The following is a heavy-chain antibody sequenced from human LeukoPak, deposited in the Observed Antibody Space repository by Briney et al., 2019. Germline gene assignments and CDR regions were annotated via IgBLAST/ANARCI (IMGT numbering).Heavy chain of an antibody. J-gene: IGHJ4*02. V-gene: IGHV1-69*04. CDR2: IIPILGIA. CDR1: GGTFSSYA. Sequence: SVKVSCKASGGTFSSYAISWVRQAPRQGLEWMGRIIPILGIANYAQKFQGRVTITADKSTSTAYMELSSLRSEDTAVYYCARGPPGSIDGGGVFDYWGQGTLVTVSS. CDR3: ARGPPGSIDGGGVFDY. D-gene: IGHD2-15*01.